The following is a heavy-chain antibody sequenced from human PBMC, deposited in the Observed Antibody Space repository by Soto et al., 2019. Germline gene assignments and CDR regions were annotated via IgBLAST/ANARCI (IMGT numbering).Heavy chain of an antibody. CDR2: ISYDGSNK. D-gene: IGHD4-17*01. CDR3: AKNTVTPNYYYYGMDV. V-gene: IGHV3-30*18. Sequence: GGSLRLSCAASGFTFSSYGMHWVRQAPGKGLEWVAVISYDGSNKYYADSVKGRFTISRDNSKNTLYLQMNSLRAEDTAVYYCAKNTVTPNYYYYGMDVWGQGTTVTVSS. CDR1: GFTFSSYG. J-gene: IGHJ6*02.